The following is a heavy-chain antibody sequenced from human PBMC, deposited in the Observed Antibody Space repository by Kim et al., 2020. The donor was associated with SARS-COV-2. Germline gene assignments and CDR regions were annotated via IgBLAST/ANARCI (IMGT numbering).Heavy chain of an antibody. Sequence: GGSLRLSCAAAEFSVTNKYMAWVRQAPGKGLEWVSLLFSTGQSYYTDSVKGRFTISRDDSKNILFLQVNDLRADDTAVYYCARGLSVDVKGYYFHSWGQGTLVTVSS. V-gene: IGHV3-53*01. CDR1: EFSVTNKY. J-gene: IGHJ4*02. CDR3: ARGLSVDVKGYYFHS. CDR2: LFSTGQS. D-gene: IGHD5-12*01.